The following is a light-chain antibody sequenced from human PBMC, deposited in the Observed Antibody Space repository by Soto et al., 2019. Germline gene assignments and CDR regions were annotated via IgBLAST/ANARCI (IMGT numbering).Light chain of an antibody. CDR2: YDD. CDR1: SSNIGNNV. CDR3: AAWDDSLNGPV. Sequence: QSVLTQPPSVSEAPRQRVTISCSGSSSNIGNNVVNWYQQLPGKAPKLLIYYDDLKPSGVSDRFSGSRSGTSASLAISGLQSEDEADYYCAAWDDSLNGPVFGGGTQLTVL. V-gene: IGLV1-36*01. J-gene: IGLJ2*01.